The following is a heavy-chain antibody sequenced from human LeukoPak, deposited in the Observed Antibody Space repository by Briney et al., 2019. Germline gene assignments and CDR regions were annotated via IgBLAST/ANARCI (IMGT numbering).Heavy chain of an antibody. CDR3: ARASAGAKIRYSFDY. CDR2: MNPNSGNT. V-gene: IGHV1-8*01. CDR1: GYTFTSYD. J-gene: IGHJ4*02. D-gene: IGHD1-26*01. Sequence: ASVKVSCKASGYTFTSYDINWVRQATGQGLEWMEWMNPNSGNTGYAQKFQGRVTMTRNTSISTAYMELSSLRSEDTAVYYCARASAGAKIRYSFDYWGQGTLVTVSS.